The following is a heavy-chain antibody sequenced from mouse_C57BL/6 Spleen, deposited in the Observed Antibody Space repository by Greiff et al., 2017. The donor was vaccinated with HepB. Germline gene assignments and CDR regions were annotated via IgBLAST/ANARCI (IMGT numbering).Heavy chain of an antibody. Sequence: QVQLQQSGAELVKPGASVKISCKASGYAFSSYWMNWVKQRPGKGLEWIGQIYPGDGDTNYNGKFKGKATLTADKPSSTAYMQLSSLTSEDSAVYFCARIYYYGSSYWYFDVWGTGTTVTVSS. CDR2: IYPGDGDT. J-gene: IGHJ1*03. CDR3: ARIYYYGSSYWYFDV. CDR1: GYAFSSYW. D-gene: IGHD1-1*01. V-gene: IGHV1-80*01.